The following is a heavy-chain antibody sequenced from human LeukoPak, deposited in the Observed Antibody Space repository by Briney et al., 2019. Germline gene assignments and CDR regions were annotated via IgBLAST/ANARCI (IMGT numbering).Heavy chain of an antibody. CDR2: INHSGST. J-gene: IGHJ4*02. CDR3: ARGPGYCSGGSCFRNLIDY. D-gene: IGHD2-15*01. Sequence: SETLSLTCAVYGGSFSGYYWSWIRQPPGKGLEWIGEINHSGSTNYNPSLKSRVTISVDTSKNQFSLKLSSVTAADTAVYYCARGPGYCSGGSCFRNLIDYWGQGTLVTVSS. CDR1: GGSFSGYY. V-gene: IGHV4-34*01.